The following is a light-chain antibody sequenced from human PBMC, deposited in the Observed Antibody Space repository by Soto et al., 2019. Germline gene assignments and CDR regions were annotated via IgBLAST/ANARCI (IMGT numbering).Light chain of an antibody. CDR2: GAS. CDR1: QSVVTT. CDR3: QQYNIWPLYT. J-gene: IGKJ2*01. Sequence: EIVMTQSPVNLSVSPGEKATLSCRASQSVVTTLAWYQQKPGPAPRLLIYGASTMATGTPARFSGSGSGTEFTLTISNLHSEDFAVYSCQQYNIWPLYTVGQGTKVDNK. V-gene: IGKV3-15*01.